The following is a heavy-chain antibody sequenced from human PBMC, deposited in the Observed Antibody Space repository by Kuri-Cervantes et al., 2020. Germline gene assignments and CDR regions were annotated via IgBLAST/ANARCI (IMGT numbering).Heavy chain of an antibody. CDR1: GFTFSSYA. J-gene: IGHJ4*02. D-gene: IGHD1-26*01. CDR3: AREHIVGATTRYYFDY. Sequence: GGSLRLSCAASGFTFSSYAVHWVRQAPGKGLEWVAVISYDGSNKYYADSVKGRFTISRDNSKNTLYLQMNSLRAEDTAVYYCAREHIVGATTRYYFDYWGQGTLVTVSS. CDR2: ISYDGSNK. V-gene: IGHV3-30-3*01.